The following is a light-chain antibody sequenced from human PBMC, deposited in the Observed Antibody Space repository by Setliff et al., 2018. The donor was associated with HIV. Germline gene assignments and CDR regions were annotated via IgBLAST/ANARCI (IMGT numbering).Light chain of an antibody. CDR3: SSYTSSSPPDV. J-gene: IGLJ1*01. Sequence: QSVLTQPASVSGSPGQSITISCTGTSSDVGGYNYVSWYQQYPGKAPKLMIYGVRNRPSGVSDRFSGSKSGNTASLSISGLQAEDEADYYCSSYTSSSPPDVFGSGTKVTVL. CDR1: SSDVGGYNY. CDR2: GVR. V-gene: IGLV2-14*01.